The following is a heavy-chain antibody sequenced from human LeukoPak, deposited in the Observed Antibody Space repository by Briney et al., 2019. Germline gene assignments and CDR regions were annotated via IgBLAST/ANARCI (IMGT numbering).Heavy chain of an antibody. CDR2: IYHSGNT. D-gene: IGHD6-13*01. V-gene: IGHV4-4*02. CDR3: ARADYSSSWSHEYFYMDV. Sequence: PSGTLSLTCAVSGGSISSSNWWSWVRQPPGKGLEWIGEIYHSGNTYYNPSLKSRVTMSVDTSKNQFSLNLRSVTAADTAVYYCARADYSSSWSHEYFYMDVWGKGTTVTVSS. J-gene: IGHJ6*03. CDR1: GGSISSSNW.